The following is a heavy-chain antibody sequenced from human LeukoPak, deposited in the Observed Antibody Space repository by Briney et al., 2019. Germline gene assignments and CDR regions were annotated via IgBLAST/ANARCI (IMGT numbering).Heavy chain of an antibody. CDR3: ARVAYCGGDCYSSYSDY. D-gene: IGHD2-21*02. Sequence: ASVKVSCKASGYTFTGYYMHWVRQAPGQGLEWMGWINPNSGGTNYAQKFQGRVTMTRDTSISTAYMELSRLRSDDTAVYYCARVAYCGGDCYSSYSDYWGQGTLVTVSS. CDR2: INPNSGGT. V-gene: IGHV1-2*02. J-gene: IGHJ4*02. CDR1: GYTFTGYY.